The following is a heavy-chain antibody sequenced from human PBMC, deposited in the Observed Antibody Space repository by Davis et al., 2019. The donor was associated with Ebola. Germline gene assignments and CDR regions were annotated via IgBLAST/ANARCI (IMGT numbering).Heavy chain of an antibody. D-gene: IGHD6-13*01. J-gene: IGHJ5*02. V-gene: IGHV3-9*01. CDR1: GFTFDDYA. CDR2: LSWNSGSI. Sequence: GGSLRLSCAASGFTFDDYAMHWVRQAPGKGLEWISGLSWNSGSIGYADSVKGRFTISRDNAKNSLYLQMNSLRAEDTALYYCAKTRTKCSSWYCNWFDPWGQGTLVTVSS. CDR3: AKTRTKCSSWYCNWFDP.